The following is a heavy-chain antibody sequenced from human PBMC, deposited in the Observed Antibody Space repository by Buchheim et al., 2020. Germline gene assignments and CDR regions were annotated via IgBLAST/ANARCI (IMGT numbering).Heavy chain of an antibody. CDR2: MYYGGRT. CDR1: GGSISTNY. V-gene: IGHV4-59*12. CDR3: ARGPGDYGDYLGRGELFYFDY. Sequence: QVQLQESGPGLVKPSETLSLTCTVSGGSISTNYWSWIRQPPGKGLEWIGYMYYGGRTKYNPSLKSRVTISVDTSQNPFSLKLTSVTAADTAIYYCARGPGDYGDYLGRGELFYFDYWGQGTL. D-gene: IGHD4-17*01. J-gene: IGHJ4*02.